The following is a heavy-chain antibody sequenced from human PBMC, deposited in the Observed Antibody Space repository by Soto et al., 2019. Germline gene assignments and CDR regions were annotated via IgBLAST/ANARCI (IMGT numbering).Heavy chain of an antibody. CDR3: ARGRQLRYFDWSTYHYHYGMDV. J-gene: IGHJ6*02. CDR2: MNPNSGNT. D-gene: IGHD3-9*01. CDR1: GYTFTSYD. V-gene: IGHV1-8*01. Sequence: ASVKVSCKASGYTFTSYDINWVRQATGQGLEWMGWMNPNSGNTGYAQKFQGRVTMTRNTSISTAYMELSSLRSEDTAVYYCARGRQLRYFDWSTYHYHYGMDVWGQGTTVTF.